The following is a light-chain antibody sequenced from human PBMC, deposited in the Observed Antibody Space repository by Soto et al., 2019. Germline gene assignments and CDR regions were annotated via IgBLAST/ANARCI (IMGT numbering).Light chain of an antibody. CDR2: DAS. CDR1: QTISSY. J-gene: IGKJ3*01. Sequence: DIQMTQSPSSLSASVGDRVTIICRASQTISSYLNWYQQKPGKAPKLLIYDASILQSGVPSRFSGSGSGTDFTLTSSSLHPEDFATYYCQQSYSTLTFGPGTKLDIK. CDR3: QQSYSTLT. V-gene: IGKV1-39*01.